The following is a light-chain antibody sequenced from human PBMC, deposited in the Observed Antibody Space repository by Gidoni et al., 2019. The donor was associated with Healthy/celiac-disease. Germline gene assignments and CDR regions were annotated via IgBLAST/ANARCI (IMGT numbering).Light chain of an antibody. CDR1: QSVSRN. J-gene: IGKJ4*01. V-gene: IGKV3-15*01. CDR2: GAS. Sequence: EIVMTQSPATLSVSPWGRATLSCRASQSVSRNLAWYQQKPGQAPRLRIYGASTRATGIPARFSGSGSGTEFTLTISSLQSEDFAVYYCQQYNNWPLTFGGGTKVEIK. CDR3: QQYNNWPLT.